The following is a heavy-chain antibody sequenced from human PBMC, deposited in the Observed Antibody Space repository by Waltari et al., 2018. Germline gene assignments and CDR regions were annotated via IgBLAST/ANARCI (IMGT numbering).Heavy chain of an antibody. Sequence: QVQLQESGPGLVKPSETLSLTCTVSGGSISSPYWSWIRQPPGKGLEWIGYVYYSGSTNYSPSLKMRGTISVDAPKNQFSLKLSSVTAADTAVYYCARVSYCSSTSCYRELDYWGQRTLVTVSS. CDR1: GGSISSPY. CDR3: ARVSYCSSTSCYRELDY. D-gene: IGHD2-2*01. V-gene: IGHV4-59*11. J-gene: IGHJ4*02. CDR2: VYYSGST.